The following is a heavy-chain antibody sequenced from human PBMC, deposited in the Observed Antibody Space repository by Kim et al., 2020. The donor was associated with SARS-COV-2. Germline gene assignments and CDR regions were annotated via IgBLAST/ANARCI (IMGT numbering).Heavy chain of an antibody. V-gene: IGHV1-8*01. Sequence: FRGRVTMTRNTSISTAYMELSSLRSEDTAVYYCARGLARWYSGSYGGFDNWGQGTLVTVSS. J-gene: IGHJ4*02. CDR3: ARGLARWYSGSYGGFDN. D-gene: IGHD1-26*01.